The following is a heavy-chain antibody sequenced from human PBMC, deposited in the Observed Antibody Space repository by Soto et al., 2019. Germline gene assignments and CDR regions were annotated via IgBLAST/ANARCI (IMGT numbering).Heavy chain of an antibody. J-gene: IGHJ3*02. CDR3: ATGTPYGDYGRGLAFDI. Sequence: ASVKVSCKASGYTFTSYAMHWVRQAPGQRLEWMGWINAGNGNTKYSQKFQGRVTITRDTSASTAYMELSSLRSEDTAVYYCATGTPYGDYGRGLAFDIWGQGTMVTVSS. D-gene: IGHD4-17*01. V-gene: IGHV1-3*01. CDR1: GYTFTSYA. CDR2: INAGNGNT.